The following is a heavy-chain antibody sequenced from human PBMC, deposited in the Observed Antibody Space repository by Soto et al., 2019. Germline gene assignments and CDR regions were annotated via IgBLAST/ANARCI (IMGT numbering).Heavy chain of an antibody. CDR1: GFSLSDSAVG. Sequence: QITLKESGPTLVKPTQTLTPTCTFSGFSLSDSAVGVNWIRPPPGKPLEWLALIYWDDTKPYSSSLRNRLTITKDTSKNQVVLTMTNMDPVDTATYFSAHGSGWLSDQWGQGTLVTVSS. CDR2: IYWDDTK. V-gene: IGHV2-5*02. J-gene: IGHJ4*02. D-gene: IGHD6-19*01. CDR3: AHGSGWLSDQ.